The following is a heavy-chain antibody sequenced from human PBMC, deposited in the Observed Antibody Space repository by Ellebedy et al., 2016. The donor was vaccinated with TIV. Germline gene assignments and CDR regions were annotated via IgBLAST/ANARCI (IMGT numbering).Heavy chain of an antibody. CDR1: GGSFSGYY. CDR3: ARRNIVPAEPGIAY. D-gene: IGHD3-16*02. Sequence: SETLSLXXAVYGGSFSGYYWNWIRQPPGKGLEWIGEINHSGSTNYNPSLKSRVTISVDTSKNQFSLRLSSVTAADTTVYYCARRNIVPAEPGIAYWGQGTQVTVSS. J-gene: IGHJ4*02. CDR2: INHSGST. V-gene: IGHV4-34*01.